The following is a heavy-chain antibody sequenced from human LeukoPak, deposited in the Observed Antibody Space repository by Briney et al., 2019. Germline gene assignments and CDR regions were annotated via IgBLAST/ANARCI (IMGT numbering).Heavy chain of an antibody. Sequence: ASVKVSCKASGYTFTSYGISWVRQAPGQGLEWMGWISAYNGNTNYAQKLQGRVTMTTDTSTSTAYMELRSLRSDDTAVYYCARDSYCGGDCYSGGGGVTDAFDIWGQGTMVTVSS. CDR3: ARDSYCGGDCYSGGGGVTDAFDI. CDR2: ISAYNGNT. CDR1: GYTFTSYG. D-gene: IGHD2-21*02. V-gene: IGHV1-18*01. J-gene: IGHJ3*02.